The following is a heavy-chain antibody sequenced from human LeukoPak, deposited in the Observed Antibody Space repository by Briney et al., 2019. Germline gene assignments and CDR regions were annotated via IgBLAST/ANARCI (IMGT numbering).Heavy chain of an antibody. CDR2: ISESGGTT. CDR1: GFTFRNYA. V-gene: IGHV3-23*01. CDR3: VTGRIDAFDV. D-gene: IGHD2-8*02. Sequence: GGSLRLSCTASGFTFRNYAMGWVRQAPGKGLEWVSDISESGGTTNYAESVKGRFTVSRDNYEDTLYLQMNSLRAEDTAVYYCVTGRIDAFDVWGQGTMVTVSP. J-gene: IGHJ3*01.